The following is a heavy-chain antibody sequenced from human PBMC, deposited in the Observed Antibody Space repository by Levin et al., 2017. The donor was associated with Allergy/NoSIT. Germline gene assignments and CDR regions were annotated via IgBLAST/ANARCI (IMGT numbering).Heavy chain of an antibody. CDR1: GYTFTGYY. J-gene: IGHJ6*02. CDR3: ARDRNSDSSIAAAVREWGDYYYYGMDV. Sequence: GESLKISCKASGYTFTGYYMHWVRQAPGQGLEWMGRINPNSGGTNYAQKFQGRVTVTRDTSISTAYMELSRLRSDDTVVYYCARDRNSDSSIAAAVREWGDYYYYGMDVWGQGTTVTVSS. CDR2: INPNSGGT. D-gene: IGHD6-13*01. V-gene: IGHV1-2*05.